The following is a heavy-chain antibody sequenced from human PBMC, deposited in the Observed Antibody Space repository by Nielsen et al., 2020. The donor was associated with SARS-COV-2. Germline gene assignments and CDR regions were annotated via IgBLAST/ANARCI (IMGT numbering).Heavy chain of an antibody. Sequence: GGSLRLSCAASGFTFSSYWMSWVCQAPGKGLEWVANIKQDGSEKYYVDSVKGRFTISRDNAKNSLYLQMNSLRAEDTAVYYCARGRLRFLEWLTHFDYWGQGTLVTVSS. CDR1: GFTFSSYW. CDR2: IKQDGSEK. V-gene: IGHV3-7*03. J-gene: IGHJ4*02. CDR3: ARGRLRFLEWLTHFDY. D-gene: IGHD3-3*01.